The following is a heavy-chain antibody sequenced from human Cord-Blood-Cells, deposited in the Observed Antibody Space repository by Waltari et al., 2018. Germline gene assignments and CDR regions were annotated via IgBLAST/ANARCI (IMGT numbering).Heavy chain of an antibody. Sequence: QVQLVESGGGVVQPGRSLRLSCAASGFTFRSSAMHWVRQAPGKGLEWVAVISYDGSNKYYADSVKGRFTISRDNSKNTLYLRMNSLRAEDTAVYYCANPSNWFDPWGQGTLVTVSS. V-gene: IGHV3-30*04. CDR1: GFTFRSSA. CDR2: ISYDGSNK. CDR3: ANPSNWFDP. J-gene: IGHJ5*02.